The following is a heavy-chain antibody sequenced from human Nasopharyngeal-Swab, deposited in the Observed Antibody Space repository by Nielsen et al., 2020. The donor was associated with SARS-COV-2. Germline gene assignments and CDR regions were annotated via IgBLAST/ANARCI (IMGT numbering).Heavy chain of an antibody. V-gene: IGHV3-7*03. CDR1: GFNFDDYW. CDR2: IKQDGSEI. J-gene: IGHJ6*03. CDR3: TRGDGRDV. Sequence: GGSLRLSCVASGFNFDDYWMSWVRQAPGKGLEWVANIKQDGSEIFYLDSVKGRFTVSRDNAQKSVYLQMTALRAEDTAAYFCTRGDGRDVWDKGTTVTVS. D-gene: IGHD2-21*02.